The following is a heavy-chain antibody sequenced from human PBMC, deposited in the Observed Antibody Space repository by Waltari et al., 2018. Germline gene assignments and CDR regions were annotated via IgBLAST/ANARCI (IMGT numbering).Heavy chain of an antibody. D-gene: IGHD3-16*01. CDR2: INYDGRAQ. V-gene: IGHV3-7*03. J-gene: IGHJ4*02. Sequence: VHLVESGGGVLQPGTSLRLSCEPSGFIFINYGVHWVRQAPGKGLEWVANINYDGRAQSYEDSVSCRLTVSRDNAKNSLYVEINNVRVDDTAVYYCARGSAYYVRVWDLWGPGTLVTVSS. CDR3: ARGSAYYVRVWDL. CDR1: GFIFINYG.